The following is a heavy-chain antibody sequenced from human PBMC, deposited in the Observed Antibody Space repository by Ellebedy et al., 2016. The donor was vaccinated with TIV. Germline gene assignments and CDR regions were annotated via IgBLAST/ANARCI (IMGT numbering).Heavy chain of an antibody. CDR1: GYSFTSYW. D-gene: IGHD4-11*01. V-gene: IGHV5-51*01. J-gene: IGHJ4*02. CDR3: ARPIEVKGALYFDY. Sequence: KVSXKGSGYSFTSYWIGWVRQMPGKGLEWMGIIYPGDSDTRYSPSFQGQVTISADKSISTAYLQWSSLKASDTAMYYCARPIEVKGALYFDYWGQGTLVTVSS. CDR2: IYPGDSDT.